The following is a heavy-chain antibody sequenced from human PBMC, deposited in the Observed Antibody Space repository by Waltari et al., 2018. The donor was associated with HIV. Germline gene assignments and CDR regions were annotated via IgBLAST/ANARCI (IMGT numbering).Heavy chain of an antibody. D-gene: IGHD2-21*02. Sequence: EVPLVESGGGLVQPGGSLRLSCAASGFSVIRNYMSWVRQAPGEGLEGVEWMNNGGAKTYSESVKGSLTTIKGTSNNQMSFKMHSRRTEETAVYYCGTKPLWRGVTAGQSPHWGQGTLVTVSS. CDR1: GFSVIRNY. J-gene: IGHJ4*02. CDR3: GTKPLWRGVTAGQSPH. V-gene: IGHV3-66*01. CDR2: MNNGGAK.